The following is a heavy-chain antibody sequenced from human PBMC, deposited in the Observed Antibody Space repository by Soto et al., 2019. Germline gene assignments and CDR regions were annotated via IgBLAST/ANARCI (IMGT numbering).Heavy chain of an antibody. CDR1: GGSFSCYY. V-gene: IGHV4-34*01. J-gene: IGHJ6*02. D-gene: IGHD3-9*01. CDR3: ARGGRYYDILTGYSSDYYGMDV. Sequence: SETLSLTCAVYGGSFSCYYWSWIRQPPGKGLEWIGEINHSGSTNYNPSLKSRVTISVDTSKNQFSLKLSSVTAADTAVYYCARGGRYYDILTGYSSDYYGMDVWGQGTTVTVSS. CDR2: INHSGST.